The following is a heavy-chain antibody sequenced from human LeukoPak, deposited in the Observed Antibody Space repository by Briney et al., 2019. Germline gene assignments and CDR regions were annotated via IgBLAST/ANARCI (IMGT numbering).Heavy chain of an antibody. CDR1: GGSISSGGYY. CDR2: IYYSGST. J-gene: IGHJ4*02. CDR3: AREANYYDSSGYLFDY. D-gene: IGHD3-22*01. Sequence: PSETLSLTCTVSGGSISSGGYYWSWIRQHPGKGLEWIGYIYYSGSTYYNPSLKSRVTISVDTSKNQFSLKLSSVTAADTAVYYCAREANYYDSSGYLFDYWGQGTLVTVSS. V-gene: IGHV4-31*03.